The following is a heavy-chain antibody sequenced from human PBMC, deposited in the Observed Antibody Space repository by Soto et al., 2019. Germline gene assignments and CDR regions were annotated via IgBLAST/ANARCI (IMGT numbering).Heavy chain of an antibody. Sequence: SETLSLTCAVYGGSFSGYYWSWIRQPPGKGLEWIGEINHSGSTNYNPSLKSRVTISVDTSKNQFSLKLSSVTAADTAVYYCARAWLRFSLDYWGQGTLVTVYS. D-gene: IGHD5-12*01. V-gene: IGHV4-34*01. CDR3: ARAWLRFSLDY. CDR2: INHSGST. J-gene: IGHJ4*02. CDR1: GGSFSGYY.